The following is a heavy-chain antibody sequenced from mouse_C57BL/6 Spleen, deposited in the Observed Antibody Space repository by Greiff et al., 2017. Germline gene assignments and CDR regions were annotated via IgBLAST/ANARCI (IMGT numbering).Heavy chain of an antibody. J-gene: IGHJ2*01. Sequence: QVQLQQPGAELVMPGASVKLSCKASGYTFTSYWMHWVKQRPGQGLEWIGEIDPSDSYTNYNQKFKGKSTLTVDKSSSTAYMQLSSLTSEDSAVXYCARRYSNYDFDYWGQGTTLTVSS. V-gene: IGHV1-69*01. D-gene: IGHD2-5*01. CDR1: GYTFTSYW. CDR2: IDPSDSYT. CDR3: ARRYSNYDFDY.